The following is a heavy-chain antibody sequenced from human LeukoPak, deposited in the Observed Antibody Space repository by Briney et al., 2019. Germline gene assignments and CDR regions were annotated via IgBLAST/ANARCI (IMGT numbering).Heavy chain of an antibody. V-gene: IGHV3-23*01. D-gene: IGHD2-2*01. Sequence: GGSLRLSCAASGFSFPNYVMSWVRQAPGKGLEWVSSIIGGGVTTYYADSVKGRFTISRDNSNHRLYLEMDSLRAEDTAVYYCEKDFRYCNRANCYGGGQDAFDIWGQGTMVIVSS. CDR1: GFSFPNYV. CDR3: EKDFRYCNRANCYGGGQDAFDI. J-gene: IGHJ3*02. CDR2: IIGGGVTT.